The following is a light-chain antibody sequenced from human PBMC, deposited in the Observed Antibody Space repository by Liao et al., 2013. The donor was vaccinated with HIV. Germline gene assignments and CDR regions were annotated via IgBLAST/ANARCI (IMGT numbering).Light chain of an antibody. CDR3: HTWDTNSWV. CDR1: KLGHKY. V-gene: IGLV3-1*01. Sequence: SYELTQPPSVSVSPGQTASITCSGDKLGHKYVWWYQQKPGQSPVLVIHQDSKRPSGIPERFSGSNSGNTATLTISGTQALDEADYYCHTWDTNSWVFGGGTKLMVL. CDR2: QDS. J-gene: IGLJ3*02.